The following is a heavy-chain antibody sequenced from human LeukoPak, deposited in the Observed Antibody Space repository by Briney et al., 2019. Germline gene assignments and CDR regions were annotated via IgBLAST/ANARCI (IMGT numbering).Heavy chain of an antibody. V-gene: IGHV4-59*08. J-gene: IGHJ4*02. CDR2: IYYTGNT. Sequence: PSETLSLTCTVSGVSISNHYSSWIRQPPGKGLEWIGYIYYTGNTNYNPSLKSRVTISEDTSNNQVYLRLSSVTAADTAVYYCVRHARVVAFDYWGQGNLVIVAS. D-gene: IGHD2-15*01. CDR3: VRHARVVAFDY. CDR1: GVSISNHY.